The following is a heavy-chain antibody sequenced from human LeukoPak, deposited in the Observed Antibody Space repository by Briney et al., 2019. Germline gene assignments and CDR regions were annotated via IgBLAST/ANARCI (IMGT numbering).Heavy chain of an antibody. J-gene: IGHJ3*01. CDR2: ISFDGGST. Sequence: QPGGSLRLSCSASGFTLSNYAMHWVRQAPGKGLEYVSVISFDGGSTYYVDSVKGRFTISRDSSKNTLYLQMSSLRAEDTAVYYCVKDPYGAFDVWGQGTMVTVSS. CDR3: VKDPYGAFDV. D-gene: IGHD3-16*01. V-gene: IGHV3-64*03. CDR1: GFTLSNYA.